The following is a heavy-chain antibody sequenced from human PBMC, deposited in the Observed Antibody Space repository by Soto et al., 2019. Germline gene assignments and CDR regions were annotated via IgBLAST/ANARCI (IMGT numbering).Heavy chain of an antibody. J-gene: IGHJ4*02. Sequence: SETTSHTSTVSGVSINSYYLIWLRQTPGKGLEWIGYIYYSGSTYYNPSLKSRVTISVDTSKNQFSLKLSSVTAADTAVYYCARSSDVAAARAFDFCGQGTLVTVSS. V-gene: IGHV4-59*12. CDR1: GVSINSYY. D-gene: IGHD6-13*01. CDR2: IYYSGST. CDR3: ARSSDVAAARAFDF.